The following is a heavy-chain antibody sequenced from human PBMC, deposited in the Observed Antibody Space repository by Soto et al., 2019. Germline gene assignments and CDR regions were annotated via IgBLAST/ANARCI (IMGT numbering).Heavy chain of an antibody. V-gene: IGHV4-39*01. Sequence: TSETLSLTCTVSGGSISSSSYYWGWIRQPPGKGLEWIGSIYYSGSTYYNPSLKSRVTISVDTSKNQFSLKLSSVTAADTAVYYCARHELVGTGYCSGGSCDWGNWGQGTLVTVSS. CDR1: GGSISSSSYY. J-gene: IGHJ4*02. CDR2: IYYSGST. CDR3: ARHELVGTGYCSGGSCDWGN. D-gene: IGHD2-15*01.